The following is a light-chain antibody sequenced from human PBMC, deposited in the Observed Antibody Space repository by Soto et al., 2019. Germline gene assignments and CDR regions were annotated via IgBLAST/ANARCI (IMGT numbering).Light chain of an antibody. CDR3: SSYTSSSLGV. J-gene: IGLJ1*01. CDR1: SSDVGGYNY. V-gene: IGLV2-14*01. CDR2: DVS. Sequence: QSALTQPASVSGSPGQSITISCTGTSSDVGGYNYVSWYQQHPGKAPKLMIYDVSNRPSGVSNRFSGSKSGNTASLTISGLQDEDEADYYCSSYTSSSLGVFGTGTKVTVL.